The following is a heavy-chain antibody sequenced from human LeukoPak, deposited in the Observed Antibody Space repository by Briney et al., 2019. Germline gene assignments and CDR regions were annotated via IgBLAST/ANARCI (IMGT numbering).Heavy chain of an antibody. CDR1: GYTFTNYY. J-gene: IGHJ3*02. Sequence: ASVTVFCMASGYTFTNYYIHWVRQAPGRGVEWMGIINPGGGRKNYAQKFQGRVSMTMDTSTSTVYMELSSLRSEDTAVYYCARGEYGFDIWGQGRMVTVSS. CDR2: INPGGGRK. D-gene: IGHD3-10*01. CDR3: ARGEYGFDI. V-gene: IGHV1-46*01.